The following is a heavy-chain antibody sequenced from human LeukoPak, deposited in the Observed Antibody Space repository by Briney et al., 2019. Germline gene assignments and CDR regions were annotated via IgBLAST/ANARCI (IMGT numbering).Heavy chain of an antibody. V-gene: IGHV3-33*01. CDR2: ILNVGSQE. D-gene: IGHD3-9*01. J-gene: IGHJ3*02. CDR3: ARRARHYDILTGYYSLDAFDI. Sequence: PGGCLRLACAVSGFTVISYGMHWVPQAPEKGLGWVAVILNVGSQEKYADSVKGRFTISRDNSKITLFLQMHSPRAEDTAVYYGARRARHYDILTGYYSLDAFDIWGQGTMVTVSS. CDR1: GFTVISYG.